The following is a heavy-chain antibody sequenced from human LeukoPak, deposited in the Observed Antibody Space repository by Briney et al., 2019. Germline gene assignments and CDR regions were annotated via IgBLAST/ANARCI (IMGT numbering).Heavy chain of an antibody. D-gene: IGHD6-19*01. CDR2: ISGSGGST. Sequence: GGSLRLSCAASGFTFSSYDMSWVRQAPGKGLEWVSAISGSGGSTYYADSVKGRFTISRDNSKNTLYLQMNSLRAEDTAVYYCAIVIGSGWSHDYWGQGTLVTVSS. V-gene: IGHV3-23*01. CDR3: AIVIGSGWSHDY. J-gene: IGHJ4*02. CDR1: GFTFSSYD.